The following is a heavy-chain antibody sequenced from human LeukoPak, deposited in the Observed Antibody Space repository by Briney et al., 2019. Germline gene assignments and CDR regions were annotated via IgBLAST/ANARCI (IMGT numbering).Heavy chain of an antibody. CDR2: INTNSGNP. V-gene: IGHV7-4-1*02. CDR1: GYTFTSYG. Sequence: ASVKVSCKASGYTFTSYGISWVRQAPGQGLEWMGWINTNSGNPMYAQGFTGRFVFSLDTSVSTAYLQISSLKAEDTAVYYCARGLWPDLWGQGTLVTVSS. J-gene: IGHJ4*02. CDR3: ARGLWPDL. D-gene: IGHD1-14*01.